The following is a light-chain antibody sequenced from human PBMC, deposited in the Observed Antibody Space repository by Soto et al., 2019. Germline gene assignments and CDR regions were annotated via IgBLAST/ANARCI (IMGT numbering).Light chain of an antibody. J-gene: IGKJ5*01. Sequence: ENVLTQSPGTLSLSPGERATLSCRASQTVSSYLTWYQQRPGQAPRPLIYGASKRATGIPDRFSGSGSGTDFTLSGSRLEPEDFALYYCQQYGTSPITFGQGTRLEIK. V-gene: IGKV3-20*01. CDR2: GAS. CDR1: QTVSSY. CDR3: QQYGTSPIT.